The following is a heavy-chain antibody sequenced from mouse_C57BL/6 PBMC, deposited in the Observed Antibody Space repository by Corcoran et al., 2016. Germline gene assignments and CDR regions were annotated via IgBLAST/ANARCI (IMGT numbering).Heavy chain of an antibody. CDR2: INTYSGVP. D-gene: IGHD2-1*01. Sequence: QIQLVQSGPEPKKPGETVKISCKASGYTFTTYGMSWVKQAPGKGLKWMGWINTYSGVPTYADDFKGRFAFSLETSASTAYLQINNLKNEDTATYFCARRSYGNYNFDYWGQGTTLTVSS. CDR1: GYTFTTYG. J-gene: IGHJ2*01. CDR3: ARRSYGNYNFDY. V-gene: IGHV9-3*01.